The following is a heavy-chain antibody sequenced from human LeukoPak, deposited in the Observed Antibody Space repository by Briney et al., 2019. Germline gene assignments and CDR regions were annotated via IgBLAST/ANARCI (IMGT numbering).Heavy chain of an antibody. J-gene: IGHJ4*02. V-gene: IGHV4-59*01. CDR1: GGSFSSYY. CDR2: IYYSGST. D-gene: IGHD3-9*01. Sequence: SETLSLTCAVYGGSFSSYYWSWIRQPPGKGLEWIGYIYYSGSTNYNPSLKSRVTISVDTSKNQFSLKLSSVTAADTAVYYCARVDYDILTGYSYRYYFDYWGQGTLVTVSS. CDR3: ARVDYDILTGYSYRYYFDY.